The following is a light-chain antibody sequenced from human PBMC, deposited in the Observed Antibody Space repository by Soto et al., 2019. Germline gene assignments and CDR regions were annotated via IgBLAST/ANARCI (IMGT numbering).Light chain of an antibody. CDR2: AAS. V-gene: IGKV1-39*01. J-gene: IGKJ2*01. CDR3: QQSHSAPYT. Sequence: IQMTQSPSSLSASEGDRVTITCRASQSVDAYLHWFQQKPGKPPKLLIYAASTLQSGVPSRFSGSGSETDFTLTISSLQPEDFATYYCQQSHSAPYTFGQGTKVVIK. CDR1: QSVDAY.